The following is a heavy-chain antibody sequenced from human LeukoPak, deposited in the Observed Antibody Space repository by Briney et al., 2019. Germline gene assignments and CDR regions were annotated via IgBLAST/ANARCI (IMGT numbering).Heavy chain of an antibody. J-gene: IGHJ4*02. CDR3: ARPGTAPADPFDY. CDR1: GFTFSNYD. D-gene: IGHD6-13*01. CDR2: ITSGSTYI. V-gene: IGHV3-21*01. Sequence: GGSLRLSCAASGFTFSNYDINWVRQAPGKGLEWVTSITSGSTYIYYADSVKGRFTVSRDNAKSSVFLQMNSLRAGDTAVYFCARPGTAPADPFDYWGQGTLVTVSS.